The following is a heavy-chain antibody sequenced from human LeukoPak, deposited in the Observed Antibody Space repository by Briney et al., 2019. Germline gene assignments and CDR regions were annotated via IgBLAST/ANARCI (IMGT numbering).Heavy chain of an antibody. D-gene: IGHD2-15*01. J-gene: IGHJ4*02. CDR2: ISASNGDT. CDR3: ARGGYCSGGSCYSRPMCDF. Sequence: GASVKVSCKASGYTFSSYGINWVRQAPGQGLEWMGWISASNGDTDYAQKVQGRVTMTTDTSTSTAYMELRSLRSDDTAVYYCARGGYCSGGSCYSRPMCDFWGQGTLVTVSS. V-gene: IGHV1-18*01. CDR1: GYTFSSYG.